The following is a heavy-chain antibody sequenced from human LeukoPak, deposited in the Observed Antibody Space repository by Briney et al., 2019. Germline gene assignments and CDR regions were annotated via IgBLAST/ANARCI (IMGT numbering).Heavy chain of an antibody. Sequence: ASVKVSCKVSGYTLTELSMHWVRQAPGKGLEWMGGFDPEDGETIYAQEFQGRVTMTEDTSTDTAYMELSSLGSEDTAVYYCATVGVRDFDWLTTDYWGQGTLVTVSS. V-gene: IGHV1-24*01. D-gene: IGHD3-9*01. CDR2: FDPEDGET. CDR3: ATVGVRDFDWLTTDY. J-gene: IGHJ4*02. CDR1: GYTLTELS.